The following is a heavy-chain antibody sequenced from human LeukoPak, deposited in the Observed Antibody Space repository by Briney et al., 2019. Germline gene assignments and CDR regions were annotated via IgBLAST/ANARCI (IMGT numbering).Heavy chain of an antibody. Sequence: SQTLSLTCTVSGGSISSGGYYWSWIRQHPGKGLEWIGYIYYSGSTYYNPSLKSRVTISVDTSKNQFSLKLSSVTAADTAVYYCARQALTTVTTLWFDPWGQGTLVTVPS. J-gene: IGHJ5*02. CDR1: GGSISSGGYY. CDR2: IYYSGST. D-gene: IGHD4-17*01. V-gene: IGHV4-31*03. CDR3: ARQALTTVTTLWFDP.